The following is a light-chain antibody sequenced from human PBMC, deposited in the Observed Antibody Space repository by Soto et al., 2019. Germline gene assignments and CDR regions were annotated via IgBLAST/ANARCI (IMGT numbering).Light chain of an antibody. Sequence: DVVMTQSPLSLPVTLGQPASISCRSSQSLIHSDGNTYLNWFQQRPGQSPRRLIYEVSDRYSGVYDKFSGGGSGTDFTLKISRVEAEDVGVSYCTHGPRGPWTFGQGKEVEIK. CDR2: EVS. CDR3: THGPRGPWT. V-gene: IGKV2-30*02. J-gene: IGKJ1*01. CDR1: QSLIHSDGNTY.